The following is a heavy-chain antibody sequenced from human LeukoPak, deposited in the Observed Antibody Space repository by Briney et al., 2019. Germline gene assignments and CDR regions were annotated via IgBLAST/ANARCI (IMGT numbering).Heavy chain of an antibody. CDR3: AREAWYCSGGSCYTSYFDY. Sequence: PSETLSLTCAVYGGSFSGYYWSWIRQPPGKGLEWIGEINHSGSTNYNPSLKSRVTISVDTSKNQFSLKLSSVTAADTAVYYCAREAWYCSGGSCYTSYFDYWGQGTLVTVSS. D-gene: IGHD2-15*01. J-gene: IGHJ4*02. CDR2: INHSGST. CDR1: GGSFSGYY. V-gene: IGHV4-34*01.